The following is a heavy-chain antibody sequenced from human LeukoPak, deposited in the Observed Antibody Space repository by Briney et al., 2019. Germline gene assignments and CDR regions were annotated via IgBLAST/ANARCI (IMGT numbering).Heavy chain of an antibody. CDR3: AREGNCDFWSDQGWFDP. CDR1: GGSISSYY. V-gene: IGHV4-59*01. CDR2: IYYSGST. Sequence: PSETLSLTCTVSGGSISSYYWSWIRQPPGKGLEWIGYIYYSGSTNYNPSLKSRVTISVDTSKNQFSLKLSSVTAADTAVYYCAREGNCDFWSDQGWFDPWGQGTLVTVSS. J-gene: IGHJ5*02. D-gene: IGHD3-3*01.